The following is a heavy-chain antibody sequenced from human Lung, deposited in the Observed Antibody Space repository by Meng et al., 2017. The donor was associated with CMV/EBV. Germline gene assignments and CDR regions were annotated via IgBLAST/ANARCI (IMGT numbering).Heavy chain of an antibody. V-gene: IGHV3-48*03. CDR3: ARDLSGYSGYGGEGDY. D-gene: IGHD5-12*01. Sequence: GESLKISCAASGFTFSSYEMNWVRQAPGKGLEWVSYISSSGSTIYYADSVKGRFTISRDNAKNSLYLQMNSLRAEDTAVYYCARDLSGYSGYGGEGDYWGQGTXVTVSS. J-gene: IGHJ4*02. CDR1: GFTFSSYE. CDR2: ISSSGSTI.